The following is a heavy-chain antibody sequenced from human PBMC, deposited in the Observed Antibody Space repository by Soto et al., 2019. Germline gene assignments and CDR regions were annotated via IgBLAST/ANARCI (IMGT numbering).Heavy chain of an antibody. V-gene: IGHV1-69*13. Sequence: SVKVSCQASGGTFSSYAISWVRQAPGQGLEWMGGIIPIFGTANYAQKFQGRVTITADESTSPTYMELSTQSPEDTAVYYFARVRDFSTAQADADFSTTAQDGNCYDFDDRGKGTLVTVSS. J-gene: IGHJ4*02. CDR2: IIPIFGTA. CDR3: ARVRDFSTAQADADFSTTAQDGNCYDFDD. D-gene: IGHD2-21*01. CDR1: GGTFSSYA.